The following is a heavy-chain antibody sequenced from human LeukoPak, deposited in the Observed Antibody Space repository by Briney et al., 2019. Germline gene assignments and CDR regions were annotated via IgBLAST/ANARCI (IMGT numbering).Heavy chain of an antibody. CDR1: GYTFTSYA. Sequence: ASVKVSCKASGYTFTSYAMHSVRQAPGQRLEWMGWINAGNGNTKYSQKFQGRVTITRDTSASTAYMELSSLRSEDTAVYYCARDGFSGSYGWFDPWGQGTLVTVSS. CDR2: INAGNGNT. D-gene: IGHD1-26*01. V-gene: IGHV1-3*01. CDR3: ARDGFSGSYGWFDP. J-gene: IGHJ5*02.